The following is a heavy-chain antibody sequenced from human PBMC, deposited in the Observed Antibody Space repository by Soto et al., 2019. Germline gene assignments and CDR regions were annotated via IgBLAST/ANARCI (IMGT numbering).Heavy chain of an antibody. J-gene: IGHJ6*02. Sequence: PGESLKISCNGAGYSFTNFWIAWVRQMRGKGLEWMGIVYPDDSDTRYSPSFQGQVTMSVDKSITTAYLQWSSLKASDTAVYYCARHALAVALYYGMDVWGQGTTVTSP. V-gene: IGHV5-51*01. CDR2: VYPDDSDT. CDR3: ARHALAVALYYGMDV. CDR1: GYSFTNFW. D-gene: IGHD6-19*01.